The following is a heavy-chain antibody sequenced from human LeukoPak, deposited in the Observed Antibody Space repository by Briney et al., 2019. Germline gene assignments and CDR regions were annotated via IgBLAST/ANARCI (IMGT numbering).Heavy chain of an antibody. CDR3: ARDLPVVGAPGFDY. Sequence: GGSLRLSCAASGFTFSSYWMSWVRQAPGEGLEWVANIKQDGSEKIYVDSVKGRFTISRDNAKTSLYLQMNSLRVEDTAVYYCARDLPVVGAPGFDYWGQGTLVTVSS. CDR2: IKQDGSEK. V-gene: IGHV3-7*01. D-gene: IGHD1-26*01. CDR1: GFTFSSYW. J-gene: IGHJ4*02.